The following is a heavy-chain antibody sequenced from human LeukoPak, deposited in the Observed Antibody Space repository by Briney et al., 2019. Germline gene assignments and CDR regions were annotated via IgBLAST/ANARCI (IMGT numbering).Heavy chain of an antibody. V-gene: IGHV4-34*01. Sequence: PSETLSLTCAVYGGSFSGYYWSWIRQPPGKGLEWIGEINHSGSTNYNPSLKSRVTISVDTSKNQFSLTLSSVTAADTAVYYCARGGLAYCSGGSCYSSWFDPWGQGTLVTVSS. D-gene: IGHD2-15*01. J-gene: IGHJ5*02. CDR2: INHSGST. CDR3: ARGGLAYCSGGSCYSSWFDP. CDR1: GGSFSGYY.